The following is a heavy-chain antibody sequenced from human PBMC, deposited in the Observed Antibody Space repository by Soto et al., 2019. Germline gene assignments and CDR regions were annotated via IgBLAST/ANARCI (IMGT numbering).Heavy chain of an antibody. CDR3: ARQGMGIYGDYDGSFY. Sequence: SETLSLTCTVSGGSISSSSYYWGWIRQPPGKGLEWIGSIYYSGSTYYNPSLKSRVTISVDTSKNQFSLKLSSVTAADTAVYYCARQGMGIYGDYDGSFYWGQGTLVTVSS. D-gene: IGHD4-17*01. J-gene: IGHJ4*02. CDR1: GGSISSSSYY. CDR2: IYYSGST. V-gene: IGHV4-39*01.